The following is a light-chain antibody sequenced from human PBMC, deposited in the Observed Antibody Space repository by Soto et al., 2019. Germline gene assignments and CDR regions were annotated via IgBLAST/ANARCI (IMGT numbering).Light chain of an antibody. Sequence: QSVLTQPASVSGPPGQPITISCTGTSSDVGSYNHVSWYQQHPGKAPKVMIYEVSKRPSGVPNRFSGSKSGNTASLTISGLQAEDEADYYCCSYAGSSTYVFGTGTKVTVL. CDR3: CSYAGSSTYV. J-gene: IGLJ1*01. V-gene: IGLV2-23*02. CDR2: EVS. CDR1: SSDVGSYNH.